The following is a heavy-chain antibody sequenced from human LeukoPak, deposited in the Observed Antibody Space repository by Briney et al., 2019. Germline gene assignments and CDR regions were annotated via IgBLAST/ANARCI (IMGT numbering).Heavy chain of an antibody. CDR1: GFTFSSYA. J-gene: IGHJ6*02. V-gene: IGHV3-23*01. Sequence: PGGSLRLSCAASGFTFSSYAMSWVRQAPGKGLEWVSAISGSGGSTYYADSVKGRFTISRDNSKNTLYLQMNSLRAEDTAVYYCAKGHRYCSSTSCYASYYYYGMDVWGQGTTVTVSS. CDR3: AKGHRYCSSTSCYASYYYYGMDV. CDR2: ISGSGGST. D-gene: IGHD2-2*01.